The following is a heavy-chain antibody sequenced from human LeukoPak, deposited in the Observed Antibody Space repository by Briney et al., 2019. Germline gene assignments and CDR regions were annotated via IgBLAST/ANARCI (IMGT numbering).Heavy chain of an antibody. V-gene: IGHV4-59*01. CDR2: TYYSGST. CDR1: GGSISGYY. D-gene: IGHD6-13*01. Sequence: SETLSLTCTVSGGSISGYYWSWIRQPPGKGLEWIGYTYYSGSTNYNPSLKSRVTISVDTSKNQSSLKLSSVTAADTAVYYCARGCSAGTPHNWFDPWGQGTLVTVSS. CDR3: ARGCSAGTPHNWFDP. J-gene: IGHJ5*02.